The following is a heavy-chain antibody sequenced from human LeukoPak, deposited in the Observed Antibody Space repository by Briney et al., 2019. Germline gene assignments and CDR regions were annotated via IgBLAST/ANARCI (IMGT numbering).Heavy chain of an antibody. CDR1: GDTFSSYA. J-gene: IGHJ5*02. CDR3: ARVFGEFPRFDP. CDR2: IIPIFGTA. V-gene: IGHV1-69*05. Sequence: ASVKVSCKASGDTFSSYAISWVRQAPGQGLEWMGGIIPIFGTANYAQKFQGRVTITTDESTSTAYMELSSLRSEDTAVYYCARVFGEFPRFDPWGQGTLVTVSS. D-gene: IGHD3-10*01.